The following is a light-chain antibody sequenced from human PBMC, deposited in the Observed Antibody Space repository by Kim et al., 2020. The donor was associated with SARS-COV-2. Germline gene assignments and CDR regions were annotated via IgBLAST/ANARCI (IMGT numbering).Light chain of an antibody. CDR1: QSVSSN. V-gene: IGKV3-15*01. CDR2: GAS. CDR3: QQSNNWPWT. J-gene: IGKJ1*01. Sequence: EIVMTQSPATLSVSPGERATLSCRASQSVSSNLAWYQQKPGQAPRLLIFGASTRASGIPGRFTGSGSGTEFTLTISSLQSEDFAIYFCQQSNNWPWTFGQGTKVDIK.